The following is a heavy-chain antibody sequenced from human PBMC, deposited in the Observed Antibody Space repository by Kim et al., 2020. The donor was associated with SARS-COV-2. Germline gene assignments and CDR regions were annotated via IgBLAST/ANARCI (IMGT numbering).Heavy chain of an antibody. J-gene: IGHJ4*02. CDR1: GFTFSSYD. Sequence: GGSLRLSCAASGFTFSSYDMSWVRQAPGKGLEWVSAISGSGVSTYYADSVKGRFTISRDNSKNTLYLQMNSLRAEDTAVYYCAKGGPPSFTDLILLLVPVDYWGQGTLVTVSS. CDR3: AKGGPPSFTDLILLLVPVDY. CDR2: ISGSGVST. D-gene: IGHD1-26*01. V-gene: IGHV3-23*01.